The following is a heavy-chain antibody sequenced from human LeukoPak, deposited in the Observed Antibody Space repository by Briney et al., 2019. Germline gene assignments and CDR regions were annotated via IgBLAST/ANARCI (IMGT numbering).Heavy chain of an antibody. V-gene: IGHV1-2*02. CDR1: GYTFSIYY. J-gene: IGHJ5*01. CDR2: INPNSGGT. D-gene: IGHD2-2*01. CDR3: ASALLRAARPIPDS. Sequence: GASVKVSCKTSGYTFSIYYMHWVRPAPGQGLEWMGWINPNSGGTNYAQKFQGRVTMTRDTSVSTAYMELSRLRSDDTAVYYCASALLRAARPIPDSWGQGTLVTVSS.